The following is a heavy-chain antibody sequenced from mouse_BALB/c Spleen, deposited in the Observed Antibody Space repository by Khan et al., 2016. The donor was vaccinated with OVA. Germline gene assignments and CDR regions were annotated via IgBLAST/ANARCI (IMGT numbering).Heavy chain of an antibody. D-gene: IGHD1-1*01. V-gene: IGHV3-2*02. CDR1: GYSITSNYA. CDR2: ISYSGST. J-gene: IGHJ4*01. Sequence: EVQLQESGPGLVKPSQSLSLTCTVTGYSITSNYAWNWIRQFPGNKLEWMGYISYSGSTSYNPSLKSRISITRDTSKNQFFLQLISVITEDTATYYCARKYYYGYAVDYWGQGTAVTVSS. CDR3: ARKYYYGYAVDY.